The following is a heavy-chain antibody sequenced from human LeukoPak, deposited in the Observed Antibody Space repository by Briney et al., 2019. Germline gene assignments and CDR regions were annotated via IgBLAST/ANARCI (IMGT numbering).Heavy chain of an antibody. V-gene: IGHV1-69*04. CDR2: IIPILGIA. J-gene: IGHJ5*02. Sequence: ASVKVSCKASGGTFSSYTITWVRQAPGQGLEWMGRIIPILGIANYAQKFQGRVTITADKSTSTAYMELSSLRPEDTAVYYCARETIAARPDWFDPWGQGTLVTVSS. CDR1: GGTFSSYT. D-gene: IGHD6-6*01. CDR3: ARETIAARPDWFDP.